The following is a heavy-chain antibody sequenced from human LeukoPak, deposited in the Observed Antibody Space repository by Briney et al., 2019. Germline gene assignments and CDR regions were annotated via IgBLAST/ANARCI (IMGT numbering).Heavy chain of an antibody. D-gene: IGHD3-10*01. J-gene: IGHJ4*02. V-gene: IGHV1-18*01. Sequence: GASVMVSCKASGYTFNSYDITWVRQAPGQGLEWMGWISAYNGNTNYAQKVQGRVTMTTDTSTSTAYMELRSLRSDDTAVYYCARVSHYYGAEIEYWGQGTLVTVSS. CDR1: GYTFNSYD. CDR3: ARVSHYYGAEIEY. CDR2: ISAYNGNT.